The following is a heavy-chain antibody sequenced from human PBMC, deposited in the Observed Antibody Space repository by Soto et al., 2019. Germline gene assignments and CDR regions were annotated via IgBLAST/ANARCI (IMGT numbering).Heavy chain of an antibody. D-gene: IGHD6-6*01. CDR2: IYTSGST. CDR1: GGSISSYY. Sequence: SETLSLTGTVSGGSISSYYWSWIRQPAGKGLEWIGRIYTSGSTNYNPSLKSRVTMSVDTSKNQFSLKLSSVTAADTAVYYCASSGGPARGRDYYYGMDVWGQGTTVTVSS. J-gene: IGHJ6*02. CDR3: ASSGGPARGRDYYYGMDV. V-gene: IGHV4-4*07.